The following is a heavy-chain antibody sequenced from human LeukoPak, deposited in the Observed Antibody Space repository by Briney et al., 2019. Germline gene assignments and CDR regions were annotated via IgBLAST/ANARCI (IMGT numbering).Heavy chain of an antibody. Sequence: ASVKVSCKASGYTFTSYYMHWVRQAPGQGLEWMGWINAGNGNTKYSQKFQGRVTITRDTSASTAYMELSSLRSEDTAVYYCARDDQGYCSSTSCSQGAFDIWGQGTMVTVSS. CDR3: ARDDQGYCSSTSCSQGAFDI. V-gene: IGHV1-3*01. CDR1: GYTFTSYY. CDR2: INAGNGNT. D-gene: IGHD2-2*01. J-gene: IGHJ3*02.